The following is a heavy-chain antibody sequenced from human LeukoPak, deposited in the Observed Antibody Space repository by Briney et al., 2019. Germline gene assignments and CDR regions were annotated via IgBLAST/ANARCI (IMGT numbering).Heavy chain of an antibody. CDR2: IYPGDSDT. CDR1: GYSFTSYW. J-gene: IGHJ6*03. CDR3: ARHVYSSGWFGYYYYMDV. D-gene: IGHD6-19*01. V-gene: IGHV5-51*01. Sequence: GESLKISCKGSGYSFTSYWIGWVRQMPGKGLEWMGVIYPGDSDTRYSPSFQGQVTISADKSISTAYLQWSSLKASDTAMYYCARHVYSSGWFGYYYYMDVWGKGTTVTVSS.